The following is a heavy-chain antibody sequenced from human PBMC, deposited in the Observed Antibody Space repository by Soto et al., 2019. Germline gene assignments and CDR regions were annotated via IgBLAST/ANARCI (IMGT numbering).Heavy chain of an antibody. CDR3: ARSVRIAVAGRSYNWFDP. V-gene: IGHV4-4*02. D-gene: IGHD6-19*01. Sequence: SETLSLTCAVSGGSISSSNWWSWVRQPPGKGLEWIGEIYHSGSTNYNPSLKSRVTISVDKSKNQFSLKLSSVTAADTAVYYCARSVRIAVAGRSYNWFDPWGQGTLVTVSS. J-gene: IGHJ5*02. CDR2: IYHSGST. CDR1: GGSISSSNW.